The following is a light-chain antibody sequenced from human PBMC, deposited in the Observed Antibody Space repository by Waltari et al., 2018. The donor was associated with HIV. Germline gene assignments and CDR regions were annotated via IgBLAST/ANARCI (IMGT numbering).Light chain of an antibody. J-gene: IGLJ1*01. CDR1: SSDVGGYNY. Sequence: QSALTQPRSVSGSPGQSVTISCTGTSSDVGGYNYASWSQQHPGKAPKLMIYYVSKRPSGVPDRFSGSKSGNTASLTISGLQAEDEADYYCCSYAGSYTLYVFGTGTKVTVL. V-gene: IGLV2-11*01. CDR2: YVS. CDR3: CSYAGSYTLYV.